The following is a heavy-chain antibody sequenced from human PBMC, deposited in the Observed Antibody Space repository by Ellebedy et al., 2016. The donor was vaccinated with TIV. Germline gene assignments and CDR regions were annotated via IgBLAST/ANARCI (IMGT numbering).Heavy chain of an antibody. CDR3: AREIVVVPAAIAWFDP. CDR2: ISAYNGNT. CDR1: GYTFTSYG. V-gene: IGHV1-18*04. D-gene: IGHD2-2*01. Sequence: ASVKVSXXASGYTFTSYGISWVRQAPGQGLEWMGWISAYNGNTNYAQKLRGRVTMTTDTSTSTAYMELRSLRSDDTAVYYCAREIVVVPAAIAWFDPWGQGTLVTVSS. J-gene: IGHJ5*02.